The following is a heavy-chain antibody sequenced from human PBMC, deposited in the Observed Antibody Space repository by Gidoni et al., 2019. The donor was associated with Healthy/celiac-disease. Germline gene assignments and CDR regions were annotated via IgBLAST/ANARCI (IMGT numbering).Heavy chain of an antibody. CDR3: ASSRLGYCSRTSCPLGWFDP. CDR2: IYYSGGT. V-gene: IGHV4-31*03. CDR1: GGSISSGGYY. Sequence: QVQLQESGTGLVQPSQTLSHTCTVSGGSISSGGYYWSWIRQHPGKGLEWIGYIYYSGGTYYNPSPKSRVTISVDTSKNQFSLKLSSVTAADTAVYYGASSRLGYCSRTSCPLGWFDPWGQGTLVTVSS. D-gene: IGHD2-2*01. J-gene: IGHJ5*02.